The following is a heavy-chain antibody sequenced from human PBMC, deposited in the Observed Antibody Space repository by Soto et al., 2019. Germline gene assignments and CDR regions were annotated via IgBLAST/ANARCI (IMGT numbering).Heavy chain of an antibody. J-gene: IGHJ5*02. Sequence: QVQLVQSGAEVKKPGSSVKVSCKASGGTFSSYTISWVRQAPGQGLEWMGRIIPILGIANYAPKFQGRVTITADKSTSTAYMELSILRSEDTAVYYCARDKYGDYPEFDPWGQGTLGAVSS. D-gene: IGHD4-17*01. CDR1: GGTFSSYT. CDR2: IIPILGIA. V-gene: IGHV1-69*08. CDR3: ARDKYGDYPEFDP.